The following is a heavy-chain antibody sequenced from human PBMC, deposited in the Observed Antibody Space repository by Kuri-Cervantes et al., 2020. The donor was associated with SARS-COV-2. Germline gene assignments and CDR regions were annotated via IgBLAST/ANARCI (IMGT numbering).Heavy chain of an antibody. D-gene: IGHD2-21*01. CDR1: GFTFSDYY. V-gene: IGHV3-11*04. CDR3: ARVAGEGPIYYYYMDV. Sequence: GESLKISCAASGFTFSDYYMSWIRQAPGKGLEWVSYISSSGSTIYYVDSVKGRFTVSRDSAKNSLYLQMNNLRGEDTAVYYCARVAGEGPIYYYYMDVWGKGTTVTVSS. CDR2: ISSSGSTI. J-gene: IGHJ6*03.